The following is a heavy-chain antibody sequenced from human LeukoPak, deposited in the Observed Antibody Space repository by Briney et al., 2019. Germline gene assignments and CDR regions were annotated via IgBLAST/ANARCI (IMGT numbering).Heavy chain of an antibody. Sequence: PGRSLRLSCAASGFTLMSYAMHWVRQAPGKGLEWVAVVSYDGNEKYYADSVKGRFTISRDNSKNTLYLQMNSLRAEDAAVYYCTRAPYSSGWFDYWGQGTPVTVSS. J-gene: IGHJ4*02. V-gene: IGHV3-30*04. CDR1: GFTLMSYA. D-gene: IGHD6-25*01. CDR2: VSYDGNEK. CDR3: TRAPYSSGWFDY.